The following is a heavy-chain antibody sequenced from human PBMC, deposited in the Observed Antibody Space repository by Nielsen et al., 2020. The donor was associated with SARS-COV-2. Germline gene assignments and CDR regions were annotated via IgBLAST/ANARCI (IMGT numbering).Heavy chain of an antibody. D-gene: IGHD3-22*01. CDR1: GFTFDDYA. Sequence: LSLTCAASGFTFDDYAMHWVRQAPGKGLEWVSGISWNSGSIGYADSVKGRFTISRDNAKNSLYLQMNSLRAEDTALYHCASFYYDSSGYYVPWGQGTLVTVSS. CDR3: ASFYYDSSGYYVP. J-gene: IGHJ5*02. V-gene: IGHV3-9*01. CDR2: ISWNSGSI.